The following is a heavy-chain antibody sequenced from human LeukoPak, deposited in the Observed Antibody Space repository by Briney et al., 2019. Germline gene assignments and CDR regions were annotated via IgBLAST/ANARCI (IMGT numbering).Heavy chain of an antibody. CDR1: RDTVSSDIAC. CDR3: AREGPGFAD. D-gene: IGHD3-9*01. J-gene: IGHJ4*02. V-gene: IGHV6-1*01. Sequence: SQTLSLTLALSRDTVSSDIACSGSIRQSPSRGLECLGMTYYMSKWYHDYAVSVQSRITINPDTSKNQLYEQLKSVAHDDLALYYCAREGPGFADWGQGTLVTVSS. CDR2: TYYMSKWYH.